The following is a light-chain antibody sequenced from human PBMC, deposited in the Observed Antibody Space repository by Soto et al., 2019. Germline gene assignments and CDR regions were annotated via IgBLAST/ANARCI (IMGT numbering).Light chain of an antibody. CDR1: QSVSSN. CDR2: GES. J-gene: IGKJ1*01. V-gene: IGKV3-15*01. Sequence: EIVMTQSPATLSVSPRERATLSCRASQSVSSNLAWYQQKPGQAPRLLIYGESSRATGIPARFSGSGSGTEFTLTLSSLQSEDFAVYYCQQYNNWPWTFGQGTMVEIK. CDR3: QQYNNWPWT.